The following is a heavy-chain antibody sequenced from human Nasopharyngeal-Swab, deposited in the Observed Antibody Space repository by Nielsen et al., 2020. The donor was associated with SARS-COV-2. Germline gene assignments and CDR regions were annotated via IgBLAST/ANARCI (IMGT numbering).Heavy chain of an antibody. CDR3: AKKWSPFILTWGMDV. CDR2: ISYEGSKK. Sequence: GGSLRLSCEASGFSFNNYGIHWVRQAPGKGLEWVAVISYEGSKKYYVDSVEGRFTISKDNSKNMVYLQMNSLRTEDTAVYYCAKKWSPFILTWGMDVWGQGTTVTVSS. CDR1: GFSFNNYG. J-gene: IGHJ6*02. D-gene: IGHD3-9*01. V-gene: IGHV3-30*18.